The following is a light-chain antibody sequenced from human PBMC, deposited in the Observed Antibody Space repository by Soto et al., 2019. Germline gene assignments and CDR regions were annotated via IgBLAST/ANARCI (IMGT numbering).Light chain of an antibody. CDR1: SSSIGADYD. V-gene: IGLV1-40*01. Sequence: QSVLTQPPSVSGAPGQTVTISCTGSSSSIGADYDFHWYQQLPGTAPKLLLYGNSIRPSGVPDRFSGSKSGTSASLTITGLQADDEAHYYCQSYDTSLSDVVFGGGTKLIVL. J-gene: IGLJ2*01. CDR3: QSYDTSLSDVV. CDR2: GNS.